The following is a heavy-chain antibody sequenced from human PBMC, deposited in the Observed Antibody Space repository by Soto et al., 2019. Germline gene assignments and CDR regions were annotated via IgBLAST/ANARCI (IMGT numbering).Heavy chain of an antibody. CDR2: IYYSGST. Sequence: PSETLSLTCTVSGGSISSYYWSWIRQPPGKGLEWIGYIYYSGSTNYNPSLKSRVTISVDTSKNQFSLKLSSVTAADTAVYYCATVGANYYYYGKDVWDQGPTVTV. CDR3: ATVGANYYYYGKDV. CDR1: GGSISSYY. D-gene: IGHD2-15*01. V-gene: IGHV4-59*01. J-gene: IGHJ6*02.